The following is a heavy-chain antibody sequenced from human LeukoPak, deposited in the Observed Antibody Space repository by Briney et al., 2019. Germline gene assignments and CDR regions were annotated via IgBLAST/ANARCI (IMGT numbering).Heavy chain of an antibody. CDR3: ARVYDILTGYYNYYMDV. J-gene: IGHJ6*03. CDR2: ISAYNGNT. V-gene: IGHV1-18*01. D-gene: IGHD3-9*01. Sequence: GASVKVSCRASGYTFTSYGISWVRQAPGQGLEWMGWISAYNGNTNYAQKLQGRVTMTTDTSTSTAYMELRSLRSDDTAVYYCARVYDILTGYYNYYMDVWGKGTTVTISS. CDR1: GYTFTSYG.